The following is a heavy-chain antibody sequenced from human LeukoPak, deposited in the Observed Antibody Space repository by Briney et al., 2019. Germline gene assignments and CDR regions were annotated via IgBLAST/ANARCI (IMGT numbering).Heavy chain of an antibody. CDR2: ISSSSSYI. Sequence: PGGSLRLSCAASGFTFSSYSMNWVRQAPGKGLEWVSSISSSSSYIYYADSVKGRFTISRDNAKNSLYLQMNSLRAEDTAVYYCVRDRTTVTLFDSWGQGTLVTVSS. CDR3: VRDRTTVTLFDS. CDR1: GFTFSSYS. D-gene: IGHD4-17*01. V-gene: IGHV3-21*01. J-gene: IGHJ4*02.